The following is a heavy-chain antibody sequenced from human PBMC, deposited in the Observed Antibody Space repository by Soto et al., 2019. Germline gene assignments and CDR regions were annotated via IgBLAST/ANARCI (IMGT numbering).Heavy chain of an antibody. CDR3: ARGTMLRGPGYYYAMDL. Sequence: KPSETLSLTCTVSGDSISRNGYFWTWIRQHPGKGLEWIGYIYNSGSSYYNPSLKSRVIISVDTSKNHFSLNLTAVTAADTAVYYCARGTMLRGPGYYYAMDLWGQGTTVTVSS. D-gene: IGHD3-10*01. CDR1: GDSISRNGYF. J-gene: IGHJ6*02. CDR2: IYNSGSS. V-gene: IGHV4-31*03.